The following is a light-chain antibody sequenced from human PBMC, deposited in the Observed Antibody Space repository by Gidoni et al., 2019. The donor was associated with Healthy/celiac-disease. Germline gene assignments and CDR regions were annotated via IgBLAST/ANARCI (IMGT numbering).Light chain of an antibody. Sequence: EIVLTQSTATLSLSPGERATLSCRASQSVSSYLAWYQHKPGQAPRLLIYDASNRATGIPAMFSDSGSGTDFTLTISSLEPEDFAVYYCQQRSNWPPITFGQGTRLEIK. J-gene: IGKJ5*01. CDR2: DAS. CDR3: QQRSNWPPIT. V-gene: IGKV3-11*01. CDR1: QSVSSY.